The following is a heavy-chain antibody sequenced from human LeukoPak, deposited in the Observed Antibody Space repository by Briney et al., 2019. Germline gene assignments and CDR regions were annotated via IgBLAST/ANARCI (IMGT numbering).Heavy chain of an antibody. J-gene: IGHJ4*02. Sequence: PGRSLRLSCAASGFMFSVYGMHWVRQAPGKGLEWLAIISYDGSNKYYADSVKGRFTISRDNSKNTLSLQMNSLRAEDTAVYYCVKPRKYTTNWSFDYWGQGTLVTVSS. CDR3: VKPRKYTTNWSFDY. V-gene: IGHV3-30*18. CDR1: GFMFSVYG. D-gene: IGHD7-27*01. CDR2: ISYDGSNK.